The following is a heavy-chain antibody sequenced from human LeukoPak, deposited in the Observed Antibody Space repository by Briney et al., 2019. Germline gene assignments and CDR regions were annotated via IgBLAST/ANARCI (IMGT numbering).Heavy chain of an antibody. V-gene: IGHV1-18*01. CDR2: ISAYNGNT. D-gene: IGHD2-15*01. CDR1: GYTFTSYG. Sequence: ASVKVSCKASGYTFTSYGISWVRQAPGQGLEWMGWISAYNGNTNYAQKLQCRVTMTTDTSTSTAYMELRSLRSDDTAVYYCARYCSGGSCYWFGFDYWGQGTLVTVSS. CDR3: ARYCSGGSCYWFGFDY. J-gene: IGHJ4*02.